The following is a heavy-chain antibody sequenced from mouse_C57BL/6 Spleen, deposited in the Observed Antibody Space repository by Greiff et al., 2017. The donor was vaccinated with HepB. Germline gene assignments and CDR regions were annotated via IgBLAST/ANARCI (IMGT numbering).Heavy chain of an antibody. CDR3: ARADYYGSLDY. J-gene: IGHJ2*01. CDR2: ISYDGSN. V-gene: IGHV3-6*01. Sequence: DVKLQESGPGLVKPSQSLSLTCSVTGYSITSGYYWNWIRQFPGNKLEWMGYISYDGSNNYNPSLKNRISITRDTSKNQFFLKLNSVTTEDTATYYCARADYYGSLDYWGQGTTLTVSS. CDR1: GYSITSGYY. D-gene: IGHD1-1*01.